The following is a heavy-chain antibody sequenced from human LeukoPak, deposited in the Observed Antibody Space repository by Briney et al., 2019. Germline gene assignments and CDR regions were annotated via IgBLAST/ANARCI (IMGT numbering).Heavy chain of an antibody. D-gene: IGHD4-23*01. CDR1: GGSFSDYY. CDR2: IFYTGST. J-gene: IGHJ6*03. CDR3: ARLHYGGNYGYYYYYMDV. V-gene: IGHV4-34*12. Sequence: SETLSLTCAVYGGSFSDYYWGWIRQPPGKGLEWIGSIFYTGSTYYNPSLKSRVTISVDTSKNQFSLKLSSVTAADTAVYYCARLHYGGNYGYYYYYMDVWGKGTTVTVSS.